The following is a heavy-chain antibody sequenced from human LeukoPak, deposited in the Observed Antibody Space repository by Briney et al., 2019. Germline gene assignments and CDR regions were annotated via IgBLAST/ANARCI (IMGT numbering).Heavy chain of an antibody. CDR1: GYTFTSYG. CDR2: INPNSGGT. D-gene: IGHD3-10*01. Sequence: ASVKVSCKASGYTFTSYGISWVRQAPGQGLEWMGWINPNSGGTNYAQKFQGRVTMTRDTSISTAYMDLSRLRSDDTAVYYCARDHGWFGESDALNIWGQGTMVTVSS. V-gene: IGHV1-2*02. CDR3: ARDHGWFGESDALNI. J-gene: IGHJ3*02.